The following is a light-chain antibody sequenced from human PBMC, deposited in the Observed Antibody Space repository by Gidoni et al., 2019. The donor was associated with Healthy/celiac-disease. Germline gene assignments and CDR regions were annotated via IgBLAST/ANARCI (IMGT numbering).Light chain of an antibody. CDR1: QSVLYSSNNKNY. Sequence: DIVMPQSPDSLAVSLGERATINCKSSQSVLYSSNNKNYLAWYQQKPGQPPKLLIYWVSTRESGVPDRFSGSGSGTDFTLTISSLQAEDVAVYYCQQYYSTPPTFGQGTKVEIK. V-gene: IGKV4-1*01. CDR2: WVS. J-gene: IGKJ1*01. CDR3: QQYYSTPPT.